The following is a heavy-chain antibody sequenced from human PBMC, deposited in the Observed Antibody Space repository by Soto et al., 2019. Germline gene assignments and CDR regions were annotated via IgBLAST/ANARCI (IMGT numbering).Heavy chain of an antibody. CDR1: GYSFTDYF. CDR3: ARDPGYSYGNT. Sequence: WASVKVSCKTSGYSFTDYFIHWVRQAPGQGLEWMGIINPNADTTNYAQKFQGRVTVTRDTSTSTVYMEFRSLRSEDTAVYFCARDPGYSYGNTWGQ. V-gene: IGHV1-46*01. D-gene: IGHD5-18*01. CDR2: INPNADTT. J-gene: IGHJ3*02.